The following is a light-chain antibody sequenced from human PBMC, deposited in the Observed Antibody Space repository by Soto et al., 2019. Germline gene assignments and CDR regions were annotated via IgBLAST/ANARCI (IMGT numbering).Light chain of an antibody. CDR3: SSYTSTSTLWV. CDR1: SSDIGGYNW. CDR2: DVS. V-gene: IGLV2-14*03. J-gene: IGLJ3*02. Sequence: QSVLTQPASVSGSPGQSITISCTGTSSDIGGYNWVSWYQQHPGKAPKLMIYDVSDRPSGVSNRFSGSKSGHTASLTISGLQAEDEADYYCSSYTSTSTLWVFGGGTQLTVL.